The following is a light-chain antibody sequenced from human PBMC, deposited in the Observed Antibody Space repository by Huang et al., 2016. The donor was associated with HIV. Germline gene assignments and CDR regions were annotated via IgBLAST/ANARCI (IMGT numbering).Light chain of an antibody. V-gene: IGKV3-15*01. CDR1: QSVSTN. J-gene: IGKJ2*01. Sequence: IVMTQSPATLSVSPGEGATLSCRASQSVSTNLAWYQHKPGQAPRLLLHGASTRATGVPARFSGSGSGTEFTLSISTLQSEDFAVYYCQQYNNWPPNTFGQGTKLEI. CDR2: GAS. CDR3: QQYNNWPPNT.